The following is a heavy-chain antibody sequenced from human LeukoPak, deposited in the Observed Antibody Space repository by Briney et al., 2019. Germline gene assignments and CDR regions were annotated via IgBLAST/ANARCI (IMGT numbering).Heavy chain of an antibody. CDR1: GGSFSDYS. J-gene: IGHJ4*02. CDR3: ARGSPGF. V-gene: IGHV4-34*01. CDR2: IIHSGSS. Sequence: PSETLSLTCAVSGGSFSDYSWTWVRQSPGKGLEWIGEIIHSGSSHYNPSLKSRVTISVDTSKNQFSLKLTSVTAADTAVYFCARGSPGFWGQGTLVTVSS.